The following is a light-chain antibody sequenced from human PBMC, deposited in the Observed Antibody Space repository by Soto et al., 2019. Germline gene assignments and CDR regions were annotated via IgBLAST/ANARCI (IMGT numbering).Light chain of an antibody. V-gene: IGKV3-20*01. CDR1: QSVSSTY. CDR2: GAS. Sequence: EIVLTQSPGTLSLSPGERATLSCRASQSVSSTYLARYQQKPGQAPRLLIYGASSRATGIPDRFSGSGSETGFTFTISRLEPEDFAVYYCQQYGNSPLTFGGGTKVEIK. J-gene: IGKJ4*01. CDR3: QQYGNSPLT.